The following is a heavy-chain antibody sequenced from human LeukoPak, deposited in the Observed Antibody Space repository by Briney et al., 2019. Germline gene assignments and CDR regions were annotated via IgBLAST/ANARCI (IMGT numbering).Heavy chain of an antibody. D-gene: IGHD1-26*01. CDR3: AKVMGENTWDMVFDV. J-gene: IGHJ3*01. CDR1: GFTFSSYS. V-gene: IGHV3-23*01. CDR2: IRVGGDGP. Sequence: GGSLRLSCAASGFTFSSYSMNWVRQAPGKGLEWVSSIRVGGDGPHYSDSVKGRFTISRDNSKNTLYLQMNSLRAEDTAVYYCAKVMGENTWDMVFDVWGQGTLVTVSS.